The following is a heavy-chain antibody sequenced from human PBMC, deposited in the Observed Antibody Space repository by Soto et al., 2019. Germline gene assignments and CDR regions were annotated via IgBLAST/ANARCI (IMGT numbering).Heavy chain of an antibody. CDR1: GFTFSSYG. D-gene: IGHD6-19*01. J-gene: IGHJ6*02. V-gene: IGHV3-33*01. CDR3: ARGTSWLVSPYYYYGMDV. Sequence: GGSLRLSCAASGFTFSSYGMHWVRQAPGKGLEWVAVIWYDGSNKYYADSVKGRFTISRDNSKNTLYLQMNSLRAEDTAVYYCARGTSWLVSPYYYYGMDVWGQGTTVTVSS. CDR2: IWYDGSNK.